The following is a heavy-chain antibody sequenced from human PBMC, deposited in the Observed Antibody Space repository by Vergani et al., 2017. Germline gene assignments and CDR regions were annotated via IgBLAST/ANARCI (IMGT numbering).Heavy chain of an antibody. CDR1: GESIRSGSHY. CDR2: IHTGGST. CDR3: ARVMNGGIYYYYMDV. Sequence: QVKLQESGPGLLKPSQTLSLTCTVSGESIRSGSHYWSWIRRPAGKGPEWIGHIHTGGSTDLNPSFKSRVSISVDTSKSQFSLKLNSVTVADTAVYYCARVMNGGIYYYYMDVWGKGTTVTVSS. J-gene: IGHJ6*03. V-gene: IGHV4-61*02. D-gene: IGHD3-16*01.